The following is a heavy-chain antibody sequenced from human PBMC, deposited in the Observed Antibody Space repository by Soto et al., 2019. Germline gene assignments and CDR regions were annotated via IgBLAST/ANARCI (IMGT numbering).Heavy chain of an antibody. D-gene: IGHD3-3*01. CDR3: ARESGYYTYGMDV. V-gene: IGHV3-21*01. J-gene: IGHJ6*02. CDR2: ISSSSSYI. CDR1: GFTFSSYS. Sequence: EVQLVESGGGLVKPGGSLRLSCAASGFTFSSYSMNWVRQAPGKGLEWVSSISSSSSYIYYADSVKGRFTISRDNAKNSLYLQMNSLRAEDTAMYYCARESGYYTYGMDVWGQGTTVTVSS.